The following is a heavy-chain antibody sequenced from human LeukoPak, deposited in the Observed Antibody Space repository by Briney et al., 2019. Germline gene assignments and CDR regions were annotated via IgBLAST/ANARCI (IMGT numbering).Heavy chain of an antibody. CDR1: GGSFSGYY. V-gene: IGHV4-34*01. CDR2: INHSGST. CDR3: ARCYCSSTSCFSNWFDP. Sequence: SETLSLTCAVYGGSFSGYYWSWIRQPPGKGLEWIGEINHSGSTNYNPSLKSRVTISVDTSKNQFSLKLSSVTAADTAVYYCARCYCSSTSCFSNWFDPWGQGTLVTVSS. D-gene: IGHD2-2*01. J-gene: IGHJ5*02.